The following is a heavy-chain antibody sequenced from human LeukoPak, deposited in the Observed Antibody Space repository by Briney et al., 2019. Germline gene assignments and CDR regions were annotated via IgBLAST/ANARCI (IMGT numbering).Heavy chain of an antibody. CDR2: ISSGSSTT. CDR1: GFTFSRNN. Sequence: GGSLTLSCAASGFTFSRNNMNWVRQAPGKGLEWVSYISSGSSTTYYADSVKGRFIISKDNAKNSLYLQMDGLRAGDTAVYYCARRHYDFWSGYLAYFDYWGQGTLVTVSS. D-gene: IGHD3-3*01. J-gene: IGHJ4*02. CDR3: ARRHYDFWSGYLAYFDY. V-gene: IGHV3-48*01.